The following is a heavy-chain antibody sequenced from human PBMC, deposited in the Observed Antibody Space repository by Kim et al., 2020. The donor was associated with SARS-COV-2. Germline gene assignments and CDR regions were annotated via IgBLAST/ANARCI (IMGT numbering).Heavy chain of an antibody. CDR3: AREQFSGVYYYGMDV. Sequence: QKFQGRVTITRDTSASTAYMELSSLRSEDTAVYYCAREQFSGVYYYGMDVWGQGTTVTVSS. J-gene: IGHJ6*02. D-gene: IGHD3-10*01. V-gene: IGHV1-3*01.